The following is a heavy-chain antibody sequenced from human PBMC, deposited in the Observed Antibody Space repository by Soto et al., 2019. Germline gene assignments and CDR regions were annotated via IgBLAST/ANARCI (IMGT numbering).Heavy chain of an antibody. CDR2: IRQDGSEK. Sequence: GGTLRLSCAASGFTFSNYAVTWVRQAPAKGLEWVGNIRQDGSEKNYVDSVKGRFTISRDNAKNSLYLQMNSVRAEDTAVYYCAREIVEARGASYFDYWGPGTLVTVSS. D-gene: IGHD2-15*01. V-gene: IGHV3-7*04. CDR1: GFTFSNYA. CDR3: AREIVEARGASYFDY. J-gene: IGHJ4*02.